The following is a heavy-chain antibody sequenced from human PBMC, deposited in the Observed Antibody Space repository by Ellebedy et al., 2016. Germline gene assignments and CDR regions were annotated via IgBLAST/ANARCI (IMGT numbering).Heavy chain of an antibody. Sequence: GESLKISXAASGFTFSDYYMSWVRQAPGKGLEWVANIKQDGSEKYYVDSVKGRFTISRDNAKNSLYLQMNSLRAEDTAVYYCARDRRITMVRGVFDAFDIWGQGTMVTVSS. CDR1: GFTFSDYY. CDR2: IKQDGSEK. V-gene: IGHV3-7*01. CDR3: ARDRRITMVRGVFDAFDI. J-gene: IGHJ3*02. D-gene: IGHD3-10*01.